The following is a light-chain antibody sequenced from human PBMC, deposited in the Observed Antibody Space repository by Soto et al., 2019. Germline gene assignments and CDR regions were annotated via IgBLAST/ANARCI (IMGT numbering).Light chain of an antibody. V-gene: IGLV2-8*01. Sequence: QSALTQPPSASGSPGQSVTISCTGTSSDVGGYNYVSWYQQHPGKAPKLMIYEVSKRPSGVPDRFSGSKSGNTASLTVSGIRDGGEVDYYCASYGGSNNVLCGGGTTRTVL. CDR2: EVS. J-gene: IGLJ2*01. CDR3: ASYGGSNNVL. CDR1: SSDVGGYNY.